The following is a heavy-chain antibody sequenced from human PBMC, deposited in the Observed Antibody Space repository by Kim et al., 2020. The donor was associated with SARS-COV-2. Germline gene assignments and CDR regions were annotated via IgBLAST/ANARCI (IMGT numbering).Heavy chain of an antibody. D-gene: IGHD1-26*01. Sequence: GGSLRLSCSASGFTFSDLSMYWLRQAPGKGLEYVSAINPNGRSTFYSDLVKGRFTISRDNSWNTLYLEMRSLRPEDTAMYYCVKDNSWSFDYWGQGTLVTVSS. J-gene: IGHJ4*02. V-gene: IGHV3-64D*08. CDR1: GFTFSDLS. CDR3: VKDNSWSFDY. CDR2: INPNGRST.